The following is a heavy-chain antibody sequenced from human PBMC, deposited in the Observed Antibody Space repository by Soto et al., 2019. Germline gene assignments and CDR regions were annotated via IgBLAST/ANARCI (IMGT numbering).Heavy chain of an antibody. CDR1: CGSISSYY. D-gene: IGHD3-16*02. CDR3: ARGDMITFGGVIVLMGPLDY. V-gene: IGHV4-59*01. Sequence: RSETLSLTCTVSCGSISSYYWSWIRQPPGKGLEWIGYIYYSGSTNYNPSLKSRVTISVDTSKNQFSLKLSSVTAADTAVYYCARGDMITFGGVIVLMGPLDYWGQGTLVTVSS. CDR2: IYYSGST. J-gene: IGHJ4*02.